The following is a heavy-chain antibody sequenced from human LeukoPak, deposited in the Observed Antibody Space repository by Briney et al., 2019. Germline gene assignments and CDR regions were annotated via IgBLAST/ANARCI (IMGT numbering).Heavy chain of an antibody. Sequence: GGSLRLSCAASGFTFSNYAMNWVRQAPGKGPPPPPPLSGSVGSTYFADSVKGRFTISRDNSKNTLYLQMNSLRAEDTAVYYCARGYYDSSGYYYWGQGTLVTVSS. CDR2: LSGSVGST. J-gene: IGHJ4*02. D-gene: IGHD3-22*01. CDR1: GFTFSNYA. V-gene: IGHV3-23*01. CDR3: ARGYYDSSGYYY.